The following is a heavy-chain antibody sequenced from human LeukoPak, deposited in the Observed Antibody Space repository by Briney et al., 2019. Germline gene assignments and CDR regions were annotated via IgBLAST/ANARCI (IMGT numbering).Heavy chain of an antibody. Sequence: GGSLRLSCAASGFTFSSYAMHWVRQAPGKGLEWVSSISSSSSYIYYADSVKGRFTISRDNAKNSLYLQMNSLRAEDTAVYYCARAASGDLDAFDIWGQGTMVTVSS. V-gene: IGHV3-21*01. CDR2: ISSSSSYI. CDR1: GFTFSSYA. D-gene: IGHD3-10*01. J-gene: IGHJ3*02. CDR3: ARAASGDLDAFDI.